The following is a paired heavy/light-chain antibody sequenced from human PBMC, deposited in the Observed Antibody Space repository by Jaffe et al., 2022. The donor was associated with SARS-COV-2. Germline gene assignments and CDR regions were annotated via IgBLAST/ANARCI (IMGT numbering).Light chain of an antibody. CDR2: LGS. V-gene: IGKV2-28*01. CDR1: RSLLHSTGYNY. CDR3: MQALQSPT. Sequence: DIVLTQSPLSLPVTPGEPASISCRSSRSLLHSTGYNYLDWYLQKPGQSPQLLIYLGSNRASGVPDRFSGSGSGTDFTLKISRVEAEDVGVYYCMQALQSPTFGQGTKVEIK. J-gene: IGKJ1*01.
Heavy chain of an antibody. V-gene: IGHV4-39*01. CDR2: IYYGGST. Sequence: QLQLQESGPGLVKPSETLSLTCTVSGGSISSSSYYWGWIRQPPGKGLEWIGSIYYGGSTFYNPSLKSRVTISVDTSKNQFSLKLSSVTAADRAVYYCARYCSGTSCYTGIDYWGQGTLVSVSS. CDR3: ARYCSGTSCYTGIDY. D-gene: IGHD2-2*02. CDR1: GGSISSSSYY. J-gene: IGHJ4*02.